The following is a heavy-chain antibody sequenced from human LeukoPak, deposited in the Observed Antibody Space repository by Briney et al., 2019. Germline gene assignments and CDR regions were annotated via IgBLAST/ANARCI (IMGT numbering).Heavy chain of an antibody. D-gene: IGHD6-13*01. CDR3: ASHSSSWYGDAFDI. J-gene: IGHJ3*02. V-gene: IGHV1-18*01. Sequence: ASVKVSCKASGYTFTSYGISWVRQAPGQGLEWMGWISAYNGNTNYAQKLQGRVTMTTDTSTSTVYMELSSLRSEDTAVYYCASHSSSWYGDAFDIWGQGTMVTVSS. CDR1: GYTFTSYG. CDR2: ISAYNGNT.